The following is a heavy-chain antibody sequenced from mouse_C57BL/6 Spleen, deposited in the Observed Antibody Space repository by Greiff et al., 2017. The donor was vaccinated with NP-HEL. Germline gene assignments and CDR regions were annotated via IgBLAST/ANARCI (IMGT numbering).Heavy chain of an antibody. D-gene: IGHD4-1*01. J-gene: IGHJ4*01. V-gene: IGHV1-81*01. CDR2: IYPRSGNT. CDR3: AICNWDVGYYAMDY. CDR1: GYTFTSYG. Sequence: VQLQQSGAELARPGASVKLSCKASGYTFTSYGISWVKQRTGQGLEWIGEIYPRSGNTYYNEKFKGKATLTADKSSSTAYMELRSLTAEDSAVFFCAICNWDVGYYAMDYWGQGTSVTVSS.